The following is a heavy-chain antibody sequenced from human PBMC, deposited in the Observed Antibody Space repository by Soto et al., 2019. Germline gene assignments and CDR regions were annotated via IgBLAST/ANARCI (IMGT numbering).Heavy chain of an antibody. D-gene: IGHD2-15*01. CDR2: ISGSGGST. J-gene: IGHJ5*02. CDR1: GFTFSSYA. Sequence: GGSLRLSCAASGFTFSSYAMSWVRQAPGKGLEWVSAISGSGGSTYYADSVKGRFTIYVDNSKNTLYRQMNSLRAEDTAVYYCAKPMVDCSGGSCPANWFDPWGQGTLVTVSS. CDR3: AKPMVDCSGGSCPANWFDP. V-gene: IGHV3-23*01.